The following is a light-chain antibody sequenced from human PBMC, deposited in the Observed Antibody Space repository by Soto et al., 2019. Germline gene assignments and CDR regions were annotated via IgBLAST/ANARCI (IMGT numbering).Light chain of an antibody. CDR3: QQYGNSPWT. Sequence: EIVLTQSPGTLSLSPGERATLSCRASQSIASSSFLAWYQQKPGQAPRLLIYGASSRATGIPDRFSGSGSGPDFAITISRLETEDFAVYYCQQYGNSPWTFGQGTKVEFK. CDR1: QSIASSSF. CDR2: GAS. J-gene: IGKJ1*01. V-gene: IGKV3-20*01.